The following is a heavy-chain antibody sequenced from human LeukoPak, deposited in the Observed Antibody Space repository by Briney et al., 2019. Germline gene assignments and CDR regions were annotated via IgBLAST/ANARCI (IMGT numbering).Heavy chain of an antibody. D-gene: IGHD3-22*01. CDR2: ISYDGSNK. J-gene: IGHJ4*02. CDR3: AKALYPMYYYDSSGYLY. Sequence: GGSLRLSCAASGFTFSSYGMHWVRQAPGKGLEWVAVISYDGSNKYYADSVKGRFTISRDNSKNTLYLQMNSLRAEDTAVYYCAKALYPMYYYDSSGYLYWGQGTLVTVSS. V-gene: IGHV3-30*18. CDR1: GFTFSSYG.